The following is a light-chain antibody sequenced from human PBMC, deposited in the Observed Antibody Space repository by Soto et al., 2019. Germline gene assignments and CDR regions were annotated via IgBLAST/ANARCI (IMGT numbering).Light chain of an antibody. CDR2: EVN. J-gene: IGLJ3*02. Sequence: QSVLTQPASVSGSPGQSITISCTGTSSDVGAYNYVSWYQLHPDKAPKLMIYEVNNRPSGVSDRFSGSKSGNTASLTISGLQAEDEADYYCSSYTRNSTLVFGGGTKVTVL. V-gene: IGLV2-14*01. CDR3: SSYTRNSTLV. CDR1: SSDVGAYNY.